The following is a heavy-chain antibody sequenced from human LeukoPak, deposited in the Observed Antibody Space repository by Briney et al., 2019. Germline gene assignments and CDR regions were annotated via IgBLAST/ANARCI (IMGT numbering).Heavy chain of an antibody. V-gene: IGHV5-51*01. Sequence: GESLKISRKAYGYSFFSNYWIAWVRQMPGKGLEWMGILYPGDSDSRYSPSFQGQVTISADKSISTAYLQWSSLKASDTAMYYCARRYYGSGSYYNWFDPWGQGTLVTVSS. CDR1: GYSFFSNYW. J-gene: IGHJ5*02. CDR2: LYPGDSDS. D-gene: IGHD3-10*01. CDR3: ARRYYGSGSYYNWFDP.